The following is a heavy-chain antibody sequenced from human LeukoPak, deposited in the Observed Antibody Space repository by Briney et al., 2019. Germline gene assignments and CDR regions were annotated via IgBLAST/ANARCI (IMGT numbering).Heavy chain of an antibody. CDR1: GFTFSSYS. J-gene: IGHJ6*02. CDR2: ISSSSSYI. D-gene: IGHD6-19*01. V-gene: IGHV3-21*01. CDR3: ARDAVAVNYYYGMDV. Sequence: GGSLRLSCAASGFTFSSYSMNWVRQAPGKGLEWVSSISSSSSYIYYADSVKGRFTISRDNAKSSLYLQMNSLRAEDTAVYYCARDAVAVNYYYGMDVWGQGTTVTVSS.